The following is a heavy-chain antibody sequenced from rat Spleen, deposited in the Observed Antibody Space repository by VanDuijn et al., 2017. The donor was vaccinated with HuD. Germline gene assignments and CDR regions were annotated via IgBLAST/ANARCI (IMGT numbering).Heavy chain of an antibody. V-gene: IGHV5S23*01. CDR3: TKTHTLGSRFAY. Sequence: EVQLVESGGGIVQPGRSLKLSCAASGFTVSNYYMAWGRQAPAKGLEWVASITNSGGSTYYRDSVKGRFTISRDNAKSTLYLQMDSLRSEDTATYYRTKTHTLGSRFAYWGQGTLVTVSS. CDR1: GFTVSNYY. D-gene: IGHD1-9*01. J-gene: IGHJ3*01. CDR2: ITNSGGST.